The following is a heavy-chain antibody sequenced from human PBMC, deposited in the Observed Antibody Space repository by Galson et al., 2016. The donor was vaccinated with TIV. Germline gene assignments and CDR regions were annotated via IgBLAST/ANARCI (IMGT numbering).Heavy chain of an antibody. CDR3: AKVPSSGFSYYYGLDV. Sequence: SLRLSCAASGFTFSSHAMTWVRQPPGKGLEWVSAISAGGGSTYYADTVQGRSTISRDNPKNTQYLQMNSLRAEDTAIYYCAKVPSSGFSYYYGLDVWGQGTTVTVSS. CDR1: GFTFSSHA. J-gene: IGHJ6*02. V-gene: IGHV3-23*01. D-gene: IGHD3-22*01. CDR2: ISAGGGST.